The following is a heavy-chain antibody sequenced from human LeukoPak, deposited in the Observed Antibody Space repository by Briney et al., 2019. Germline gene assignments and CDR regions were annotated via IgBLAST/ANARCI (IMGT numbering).Heavy chain of an antibody. CDR1: GYTFTGYY. Sequence: ASVKVPCKASGYTFTGYYMHWVRQAPGQGLEWVGWINPNSGGTNYAQKFQGRVTMTRDTSISTAYMELSRLRSDDTAVYYCASLEYGSGSYYRDDAFDIWGQGTMVTVSS. CDR2: INPNSGGT. V-gene: IGHV1-2*02. CDR3: ASLEYGSGSYYRDDAFDI. D-gene: IGHD3-10*01. J-gene: IGHJ3*02.